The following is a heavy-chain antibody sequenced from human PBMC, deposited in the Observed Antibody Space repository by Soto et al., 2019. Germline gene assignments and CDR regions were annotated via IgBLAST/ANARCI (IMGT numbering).Heavy chain of an antibody. CDR3: ARRERAAGTDWWFDP. CDR1: GGSISSSSFH. Sequence: QLQLQESGPGLVKPSETLSLTCTVSGGSISSSSFHWGWIRQPPGKGLEWIGRIYYSGSTYYSPSLKSRVPISVDTSKNQFSLTLSSVTAADTAVYYCARRERAAGTDWWFDPGGQGTLVTVSS. CDR2: IYYSGST. J-gene: IGHJ5*02. D-gene: IGHD6-13*01. V-gene: IGHV4-39*01.